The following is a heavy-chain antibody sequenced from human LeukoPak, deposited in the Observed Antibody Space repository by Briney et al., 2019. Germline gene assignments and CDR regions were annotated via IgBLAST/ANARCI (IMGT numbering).Heavy chain of an antibody. CDR2: IYYSGST. CDR1: GGSTSSSSYY. V-gene: IGHV4-39*07. J-gene: IGHJ3*02. CDR3: ARGMVATIRGDAFDI. Sequence: SETLSLTCTVSGGSTSSSSYYWGWIRQPPGKGLEWIGSIYYSGSTYYNPSLKSRVTISVDTSKNQFSLKLNSVTAADTAVYYCARGMVATIRGDAFDIWGQGTMVTVSS. D-gene: IGHD5-24*01.